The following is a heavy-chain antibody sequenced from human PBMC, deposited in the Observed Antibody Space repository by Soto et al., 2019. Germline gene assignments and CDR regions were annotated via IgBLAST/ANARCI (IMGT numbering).Heavy chain of an antibody. J-gene: IGHJ4*01. D-gene: IGHD5-18*01. CDR3: AREKRGCSYGFFDY. CDR1: GGSISSYY. V-gene: IGHV4-59*01. CDR2: IYYSGST. Sequence: SETLSLTCTVSGGSISSYYWSWIRQPPGKGLEWIGYIYYSGSTNYNPSLKSRVTISVDTSKNQFSLKLSSVTAADTAVYYCAREKRGCSYGFFDYWRHGTLVTVSS.